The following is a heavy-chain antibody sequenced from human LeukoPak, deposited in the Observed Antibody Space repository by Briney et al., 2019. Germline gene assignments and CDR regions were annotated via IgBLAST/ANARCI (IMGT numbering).Heavy chain of an antibody. V-gene: IGHV4-59*08. CDR1: GGSISSYY. CDR2: IYYSGST. Sequence: SETLSLTCTVSGGSISSYYWSWIRQPPGKGLEWIGYIYYSGSTNYNPSLKSRVTISVDRSKNQFSLKLSSVTAADTAVYYCARQEYYYGSRSSHWFDPWGQGTLVTVSS. CDR3: ARQEYYYGSRSSHWFDP. J-gene: IGHJ5*02. D-gene: IGHD3-10*01.